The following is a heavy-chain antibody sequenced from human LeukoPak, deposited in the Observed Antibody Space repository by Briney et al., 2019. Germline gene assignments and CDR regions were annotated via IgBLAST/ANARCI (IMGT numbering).Heavy chain of an antibody. CDR1: GFTFSSYG. V-gene: IGHV3-33*06. J-gene: IGHJ4*02. D-gene: IGHD3-22*01. Sequence: SGGSLRLSCAASGFTFSSYGMHWVRQAPGKGLEWVAVVWYDGSYKYYADSVKGRFTISKDNSKKTMYLQMNSLRAEDTAVYYCAQDGSSGYYYVGYWGQGTMVTVSS. CDR3: AQDGSSGYYYVGY. CDR2: VWYDGSYK.